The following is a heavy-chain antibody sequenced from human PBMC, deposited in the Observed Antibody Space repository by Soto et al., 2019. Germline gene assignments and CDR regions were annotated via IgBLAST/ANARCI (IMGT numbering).Heavy chain of an antibody. Sequence: ASVKVSCKASGYTFTSYGISWVRQAPGQGLELMGWISAYNGNTYYADSVQGRFTISRDNSKNTLYLQMNSLRVEDTAVYYCAKGPRSSSWYHFDYWGQGTLVTVSS. CDR3: AKGPRSSSWYHFDY. CDR1: GYTFTSYG. D-gene: IGHD6-13*01. CDR2: ISAYNGNT. J-gene: IGHJ4*02. V-gene: IGHV1-18*01.